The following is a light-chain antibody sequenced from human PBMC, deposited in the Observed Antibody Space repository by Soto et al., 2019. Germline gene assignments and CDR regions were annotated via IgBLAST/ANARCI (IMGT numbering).Light chain of an antibody. CDR1: NSDVGGYNY. CDR3: SSYKTTNTLYV. J-gene: IGLJ1*01. Sequence: QSALTQPASVSGSPGRSITIPCTGTNSDVGGYNYVSWYQHHPGKAPKLMIYEVFNRPSGVSSRFSGSKSGSTASLTISGLQAEDEADYYCSSYKTTNTLYVFGTGTKVTVL. V-gene: IGLV2-14*01. CDR2: EVF.